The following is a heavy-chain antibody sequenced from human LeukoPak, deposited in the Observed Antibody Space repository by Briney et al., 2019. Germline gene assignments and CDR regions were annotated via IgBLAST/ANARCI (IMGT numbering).Heavy chain of an antibody. J-gene: IGHJ4*02. Sequence: GASVKVSCKASGYTFTGYYLHWVRQAPGQGLEWMGWINPNSVGTSFAQKFQGRVTMTRDTSISTAYMELSRLRSDDTAVYYCARVGFCSGGLCPYYFDYWGQGTLVTVSS. D-gene: IGHD2-15*01. CDR3: ARVGFCSGGLCPYYFDY. CDR2: INPNSVGT. V-gene: IGHV1-2*02. CDR1: GYTFTGYY.